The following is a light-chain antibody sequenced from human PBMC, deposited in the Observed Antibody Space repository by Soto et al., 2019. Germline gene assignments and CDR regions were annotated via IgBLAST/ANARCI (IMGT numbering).Light chain of an antibody. J-gene: IGKJ1*01. Sequence: EIVMTQSPATLSVSPGERATLSCRASQSVSSNLAWYQQKPGQAPRLLIYGASTRATGIPARFSGSGSGTDFTLTISSLQSEDFAGYYFQQYNNGWTFGQGTKVEIK. CDR3: QQYNNGWT. CDR1: QSVSSN. V-gene: IGKV3-15*01. CDR2: GAS.